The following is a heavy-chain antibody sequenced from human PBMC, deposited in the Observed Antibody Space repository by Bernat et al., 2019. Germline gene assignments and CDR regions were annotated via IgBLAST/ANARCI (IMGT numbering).Heavy chain of an antibody. J-gene: IGHJ6*02. CDR2: FGNNGANP. D-gene: IGHD3-10*01. CDR3: VKGVGTRVRDGVDV. CDR1: GFTFSSYP. V-gene: IGHV3-64D*06. Sequence: EVQLVESGGDLVQPGGSLRLSCSASGFTFSSYPMYWVRQAPGKGLEYVSAFGNNGANPYYAASVKGRFAISRENSKNTLYLQMSSLRAEDTAVYYCVKGVGTRVRDGVDVWGQGITVTVFS.